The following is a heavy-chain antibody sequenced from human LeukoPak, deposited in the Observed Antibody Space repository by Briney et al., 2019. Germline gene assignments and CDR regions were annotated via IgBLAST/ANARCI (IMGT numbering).Heavy chain of an antibody. CDR3: ARDLVVVPAAMPGY. Sequence: GASVKVSCKASGYTFTGYYMHWVRQAPGQGLEWMGWINPNSGGTNYAQKLQGRVTMTTDTSTSTAYMELRSLRSDDTAVYYCARDLVVVPAAMPGYWGQGTLVTVSS. V-gene: IGHV1-2*02. CDR1: GYTFTGYY. CDR2: INPNSGGT. J-gene: IGHJ4*02. D-gene: IGHD2-2*01.